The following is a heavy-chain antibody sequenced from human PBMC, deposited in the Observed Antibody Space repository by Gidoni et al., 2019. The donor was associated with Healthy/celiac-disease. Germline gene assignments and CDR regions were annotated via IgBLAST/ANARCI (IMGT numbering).Heavy chain of an antibody. CDR3: AKDFFPWSNDYGGFDY. J-gene: IGHJ4*02. V-gene: IGHV3-30*18. D-gene: IGHD4-17*01. CDR2: ISYDGSNK. Sequence: QVQLVESGGGVVQPGRSLRLSCAASGFTFSSYGMHWVRQAPGKGLEWVAVISYDGSNKYYADSVKGRFTISRDNSKNTLYLQMNSLRAEDTAVYYCAKDFFPWSNDYGGFDYWGQGTLVTVSS. CDR1: GFTFSSYG.